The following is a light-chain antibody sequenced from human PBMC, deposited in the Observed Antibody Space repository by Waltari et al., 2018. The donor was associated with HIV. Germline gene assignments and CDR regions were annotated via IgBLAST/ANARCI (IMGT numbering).Light chain of an antibody. J-gene: IGLJ3*02. Sequence: QSALTQPASVSGSPGQSVTIFCTGTSSDVGRYNYVPWYQQHPGKAPKVIIYDVPSRPSGVSDRFSGSKSGNTASLTISGLQAEDEAVYYCLSYTSSSTEVFGGGTRLTVL. CDR2: DVP. V-gene: IGLV2-14*03. CDR3: LSYTSSSTEV. CDR1: SSDVGRYNY.